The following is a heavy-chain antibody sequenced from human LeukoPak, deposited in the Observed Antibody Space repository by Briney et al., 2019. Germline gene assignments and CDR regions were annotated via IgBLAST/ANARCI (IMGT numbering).Heavy chain of an antibody. CDR1: GFTFSSYS. CDR3: ARGQRGWYFDY. D-gene: IGHD3-22*01. CDR2: ISSSSSYI. J-gene: IGHJ4*02. V-gene: IGHV3-21*01. Sequence: GGSLRLSCAASGFTFSSYSMNWVRQAPGKGLGWVSSISSSSSYIYYADSVKGRFTISRDNAKNSLYLQMNSLRAEDTAVYYCARGQRGWYFDYWGQGTLVTVSS.